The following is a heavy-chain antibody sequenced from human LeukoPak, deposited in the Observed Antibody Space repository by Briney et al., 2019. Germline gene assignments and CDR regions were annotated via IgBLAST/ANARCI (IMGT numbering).Heavy chain of an antibody. CDR1: GGSVRSYY. Sequence: SETLSLTCTVSGGSVRSYYWSWIRQPPGEGLEWIAYIHNSGSTNYNPSLKSRVTISVDTSKNHSSLKLSSVTAADTAVYYCVRDWEGFNFDIWGQGTMVTVSS. J-gene: IGHJ3*02. CDR2: IHNSGST. CDR3: VRDWEGFNFDI. D-gene: IGHD1-26*01. V-gene: IGHV4-59*02.